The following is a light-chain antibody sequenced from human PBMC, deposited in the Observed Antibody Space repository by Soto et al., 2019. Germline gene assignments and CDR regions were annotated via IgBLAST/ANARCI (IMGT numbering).Light chain of an antibody. V-gene: IGKV3-15*01. CDR2: GAS. Sequence: EIVMTQSPANLSVSPGERATLSCRASQSVSSNLAWYQQKPGQAPRLLIYGASTRATSIQARFSGSGSGTEFTLTINSLQSEDFAVYYCQQYNKWPPYTFGQGTTLEIK. J-gene: IGKJ2*01. CDR3: QQYNKWPPYT. CDR1: QSVSSN.